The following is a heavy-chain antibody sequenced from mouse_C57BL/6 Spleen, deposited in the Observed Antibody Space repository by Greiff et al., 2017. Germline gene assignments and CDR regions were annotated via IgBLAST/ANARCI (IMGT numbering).Heavy chain of an antibody. J-gene: IGHJ1*03. CDR1: GYTFTTYP. Sequence: VQLQQSGAELVKPGASVKMSCKASGYTFTTYPIEWMKQNHGKSLEWIGNFHPYNDDNKYNEKFKGKATLTEENSSSTVYLELSRLTSDDSAVYYCARGEMAYYDEGWYFDVWGTGTTVTVSS. CDR3: ARGEMAYYDEGWYFDV. CDR2: FHPYNDDN. D-gene: IGHD2-4*01. V-gene: IGHV1-47*01.